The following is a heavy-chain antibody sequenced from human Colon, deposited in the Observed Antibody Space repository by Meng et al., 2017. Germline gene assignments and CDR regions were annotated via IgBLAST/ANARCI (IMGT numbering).Heavy chain of an antibody. Sequence: QVQLQQGGAGLLKPSETLSLTCAVYGGSFSGDYWSWIRQPPGKGLEWIGEINHSGSTNYNPSLKSRVTISVDTSKNQFSLKLSSVTAADTAVYYCARERLSSGWYGGRWFDPWGQGTLVTVSS. CDR2: INHSGST. V-gene: IGHV4-34*01. J-gene: IGHJ5*02. D-gene: IGHD6-19*01. CDR3: ARERLSSGWYGGRWFDP. CDR1: GGSFSGDY.